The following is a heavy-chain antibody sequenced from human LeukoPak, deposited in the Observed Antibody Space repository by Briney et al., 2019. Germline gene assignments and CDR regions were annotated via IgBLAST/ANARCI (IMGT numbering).Heavy chain of an antibody. CDR3: ARESNYHGSGTGWFDP. D-gene: IGHD3-10*01. J-gene: IGHJ5*02. Sequence: SETLSLTCTVSGGSISSSSYYWSWIRQPPGKGLEWIGEINHSGSTNYNPSLKSRVTISVDTSKNQFSLKLSSVTAADTAVYYCARESNYHGSGTGWFDPWGQGTLVTVSS. CDR2: INHSGST. V-gene: IGHV4-39*07. CDR1: GGSISSSSYY.